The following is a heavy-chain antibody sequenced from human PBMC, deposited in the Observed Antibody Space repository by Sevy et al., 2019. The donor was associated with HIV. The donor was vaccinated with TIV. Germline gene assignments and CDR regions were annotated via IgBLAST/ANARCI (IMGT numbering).Heavy chain of an antibody. CDR3: ARDFAAAGTYDFDY. CDR2: ISYDGSNK. CDR1: GFTFTNYA. Sequence: GGSLRLSCAASGFTFTNYAMHWVRQAPGKGLEWVAVISYDGSNKYYADSVKGRFTISRDNSKNTLYLQMNSLRAEDTAVYYCARDFAAAGTYDFDYWGQGTLVTVSS. J-gene: IGHJ4*02. D-gene: IGHD6-13*01. V-gene: IGHV3-30-3*01.